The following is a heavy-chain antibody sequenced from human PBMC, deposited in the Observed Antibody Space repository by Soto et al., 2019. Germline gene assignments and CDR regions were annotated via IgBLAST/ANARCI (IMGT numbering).Heavy chain of an antibody. CDR2: IIPIFGTA. CDR3: ARDQSGSLAFDI. CDR1: GGTFSSYA. D-gene: IGHD1-26*01. Sequence: QVQLVQSGAEVKKPGSSVKVSCKASGGTFSSYAISGLRQAPVQGLEWMGGIIPIFGTANYAQKFQGRVTITADESTSTAYMELSSLRSEDTAVYYCARDQSGSLAFDIWGQGTMVTVSS. J-gene: IGHJ3*02. V-gene: IGHV1-69*01.